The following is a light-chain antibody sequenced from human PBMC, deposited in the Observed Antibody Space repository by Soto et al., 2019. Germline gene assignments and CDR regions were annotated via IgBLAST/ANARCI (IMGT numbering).Light chain of an antibody. J-gene: IGLJ2*01. V-gene: IGLV2-11*01. Sequence: QSVLTQPRSVSGSAGQSVTISCTGTSSDVGGYNYVSWYQQHPGKAPKLMIYDVSKRPSGVPDRFSGSKSGNTASLTVSGLQAEDEADYYCCSYAGSYTVLFGGGTKLTVL. CDR3: CSYAGSYTVL. CDR1: SSDVGGYNY. CDR2: DVS.